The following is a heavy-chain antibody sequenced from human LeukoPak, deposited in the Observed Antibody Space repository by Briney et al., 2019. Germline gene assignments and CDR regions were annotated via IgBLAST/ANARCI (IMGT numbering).Heavy chain of an antibody. J-gene: IGHJ4*02. D-gene: IGHD3-10*01. CDR2: IRYDGTNQ. CDR3: ASSGSLDY. CDR1: GITFRSFG. V-gene: IGHV3-30*02. Sequence: PGGSLRLSCAASGITFRSFGMHWIRQAPGKGLEWVAFIRYDGTNQYYADSVKGRFSISRDNAKNSLYLQMNSLRAEDTAIYYCASSGSLDYWGQGTLVTVSS.